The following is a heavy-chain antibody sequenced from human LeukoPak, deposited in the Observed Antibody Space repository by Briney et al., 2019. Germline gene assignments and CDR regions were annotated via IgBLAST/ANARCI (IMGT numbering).Heavy chain of an antibody. J-gene: IGHJ6*03. V-gene: IGHV1-18*01. CDR2: ISAYDGNT. CDR3: ARVAFSKYHYYMDV. CDR1: GYTFTSYA. D-gene: IGHD4-11*01. Sequence: ASVKVSCKASGYTFTSYAMNWVRQAPGQGLEWIGWISAYDGNTKYVERLQGRVTVTRDTSASTAYVELTSLRSDDTAVYYCARVAFSKYHYYMDVWGKGTKVTVSS.